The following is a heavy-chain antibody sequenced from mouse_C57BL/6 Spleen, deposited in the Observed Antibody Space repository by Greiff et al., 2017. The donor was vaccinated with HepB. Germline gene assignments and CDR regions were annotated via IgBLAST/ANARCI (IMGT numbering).Heavy chain of an antibody. V-gene: IGHV1-81*01. CDR3: ALITTVVATAYAMDY. CDR1: GYTFTSYG. D-gene: IGHD1-1*01. Sequence: QVQLQQSGAELARPGASVKLSCKASGYTFTSYGISWVKQRTGQGLEWIGEIYPRSGNTYYNEKFKGKATLTADKSSSTAYMELRSLTSEDSAVYFCALITTVVATAYAMDYWGQGTSVTVSS. CDR2: IYPRSGNT. J-gene: IGHJ4*01.